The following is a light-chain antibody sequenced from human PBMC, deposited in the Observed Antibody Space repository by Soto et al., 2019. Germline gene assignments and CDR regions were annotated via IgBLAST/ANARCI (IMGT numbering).Light chain of an antibody. CDR1: QDIRTS. J-gene: IGKJ3*01. V-gene: IGKV1-33*01. Sequence: DIQMTQSPSSLSASVGARVSITCQASQDIRTSLSWVQQKPGRAPKLLIYGASYLETGVPSRFRSSGSGTDFTFTISSLQPEDIATYYCQHYHNLPPFTFGPGTRVDVK. CDR2: GAS. CDR3: QHYHNLPPFT.